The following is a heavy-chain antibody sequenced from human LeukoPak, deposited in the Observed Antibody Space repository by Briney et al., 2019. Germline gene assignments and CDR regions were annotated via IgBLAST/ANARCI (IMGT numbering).Heavy chain of an antibody. D-gene: IGHD6-19*01. CDR3: ARVSSGWYYDY. CDR1: GFTFSSYA. J-gene: IGHJ4*02. V-gene: IGHV3-30-3*01. Sequence: GGSLRLSCAASGFTFSSYAMHWVRQAPGKGLEWVAVMSYDGSNKYYADSVKGRFTISRDNSKNTLYLQMNSLRAEDTAVYYCARVSSGWYYDYWGQGTLVTVSS. CDR2: MSYDGSNK.